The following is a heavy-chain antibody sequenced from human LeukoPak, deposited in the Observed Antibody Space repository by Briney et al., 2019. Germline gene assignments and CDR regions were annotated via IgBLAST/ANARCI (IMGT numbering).Heavy chain of an antibody. Sequence: GGSLRLPCAASGFRFSSYWMSWVRQAPGKGPEWVANIKQDGSEKSYVDSVKGRSTISRDNAKNSLYLQMNSLRAEDTAVYYCARAGVLFGRDYWGQGTLVTVSS. CDR3: ARAGVLFGRDY. CDR1: GFRFSSYW. J-gene: IGHJ4*02. D-gene: IGHD2-15*01. V-gene: IGHV3-7*03. CDR2: IKQDGSEK.